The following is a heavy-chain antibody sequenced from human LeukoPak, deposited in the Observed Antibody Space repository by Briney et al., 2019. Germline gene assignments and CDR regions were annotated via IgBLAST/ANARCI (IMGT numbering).Heavy chain of an antibody. J-gene: IGHJ6*03. CDR1: GFTFDDYG. CDR3: ARDVIIQKYYYYMDV. Sequence: RPGGSLRLSCAASGFTFDDYGMSWVRQAPGKGLEWVSGINWDGGSTGYADSVKGRFTISRDNAKNSLYLQMNSLRAEDTALFYCARDVIIQKYYYYMDVWGKGTTVTISS. D-gene: IGHD2-21*01. V-gene: IGHV3-20*04. CDR2: INWDGGST.